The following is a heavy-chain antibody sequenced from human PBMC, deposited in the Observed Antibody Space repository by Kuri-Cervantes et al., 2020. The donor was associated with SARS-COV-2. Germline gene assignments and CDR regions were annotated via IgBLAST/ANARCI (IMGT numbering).Heavy chain of an antibody. CDR3: AGGFAMVRSMDV. V-gene: IGHV3-53*05. J-gene: IGHJ6*02. CDR2: TYSGGNA. D-gene: IGHD3-10*01. CDR1: GFTVSRNY. Sequence: GGSLRLSCAVSGFTVSRNYMSWVRQAPGKGLEWVSVTYSGGNAYYADSVKRRFTISTDDSKNTLYLQLKSLRAEDSAVYYCAGGFAMVRSMDVWGQGTTVTVSS.